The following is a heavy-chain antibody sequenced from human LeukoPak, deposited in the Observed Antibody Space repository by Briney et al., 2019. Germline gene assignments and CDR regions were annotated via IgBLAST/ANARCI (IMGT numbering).Heavy chain of an antibody. CDR1: GYTFTGYY. Sequence: ASVKVSCKASGYTFTGYYMHWVRQAPGQGLEWMGWINPNSGGTNYVQKFQGRVTMTRDTSISTAYMELSRLRSDDTAVYYCARDLWFGEGFDPWGQGTLVTVSS. V-gene: IGHV1-2*02. CDR3: ARDLWFGEGFDP. CDR2: INPNSGGT. D-gene: IGHD3-10*01. J-gene: IGHJ5*02.